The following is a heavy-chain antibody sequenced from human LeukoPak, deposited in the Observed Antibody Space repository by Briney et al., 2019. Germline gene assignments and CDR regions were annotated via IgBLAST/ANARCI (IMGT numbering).Heavy chain of an antibody. Sequence: KPGGSLRLSCAASGFTLSTYSMNWVRQPPGKGLEWVSSISRSSVHIFYADSVKGRFTISRDNAKNTLYLQMNSLRAEDTAVYYCASWYMGYYFDYWGQGTLVTVSS. CDR1: GFTLSTYS. D-gene: IGHD1-1*01. J-gene: IGHJ4*02. CDR3: ASWYMGYYFDY. V-gene: IGHV3-21*01. CDR2: ISRSSVHI.